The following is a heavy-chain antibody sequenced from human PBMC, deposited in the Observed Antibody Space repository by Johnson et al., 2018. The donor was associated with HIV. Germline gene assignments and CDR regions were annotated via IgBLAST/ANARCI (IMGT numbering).Heavy chain of an antibody. CDR3: AREHYDSSSYSVFDAFDI. V-gene: IGHV3-53*01. D-gene: IGHD3-22*01. CDR2: IYSGGST. J-gene: IGHJ3*02. Sequence: EVQLVESGGGLIQPGGSLRLSCAASGFTVSNYYMSWVRQAPGKGLEWVSVIYSGGSTYYANSVKGRFTVSRDNSKNTVYFQMNSLRADDTAVYYCAREHYDSSSYSVFDAFDIWGQGTMVTVSS. CDR1: GFTVSNYY.